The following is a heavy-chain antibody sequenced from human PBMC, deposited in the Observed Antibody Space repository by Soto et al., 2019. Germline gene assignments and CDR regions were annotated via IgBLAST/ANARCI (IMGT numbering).Heavy chain of an antibody. J-gene: IGHJ5*02. D-gene: IGHD3-10*01. CDR2: IYYSGST. CDR3: ARGTMVRGSNWFDP. V-gene: IGHV4-31*03. Sequence: SETLSLTCTVSGGSISSGGYYWSWIRQHPGKGLEWIGHIYYSGSTYYNPSLKSRVTISVDTSKNQFSLKLSSVTAADTAVYYCARGTMVRGSNWFDPWGQGTLVTVSS. CDR1: GGSISSGGYY.